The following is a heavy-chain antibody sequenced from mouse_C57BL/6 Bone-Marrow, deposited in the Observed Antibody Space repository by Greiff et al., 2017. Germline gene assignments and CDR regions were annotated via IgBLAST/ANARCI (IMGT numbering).Heavy chain of an antibody. CDR3: TRSDYYGSSPLDY. Sequence: QVLLQQSGAELVRPGASVTLSCKASGYTFTDYEMHWVKQTPVHGLEWIGAIDPETGGTASNQKFKGKAILTADKSSSTAYMELRSLTSEDSAVYYCTRSDYYGSSPLDYWGQGTTLTVSS. CDR1: GYTFTDYE. V-gene: IGHV1-15*01. CDR2: IDPETGGT. J-gene: IGHJ2*01. D-gene: IGHD1-1*01.